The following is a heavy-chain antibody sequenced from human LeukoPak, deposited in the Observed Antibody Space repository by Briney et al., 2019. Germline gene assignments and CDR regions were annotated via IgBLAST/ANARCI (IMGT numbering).Heavy chain of an antibody. CDR3: ARRVTEAYSSSWYFFDY. J-gene: IGHJ4*02. V-gene: IGHV1-18*01. D-gene: IGHD6-13*01. Sequence: ASVKVSCTASGYTFTSYGISWVRQAPGQGLEWMGWISAYNGNTNYAQKLQGRVTMTTDTSTSTAYMELRSLRSDDTAVYYCARRVTEAYSSSWYFFDYWGQGTLVTVSS. CDR2: ISAYNGNT. CDR1: GYTFTSYG.